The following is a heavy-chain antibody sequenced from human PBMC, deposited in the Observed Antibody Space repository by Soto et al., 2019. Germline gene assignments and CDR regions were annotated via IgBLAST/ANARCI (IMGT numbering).Heavy chain of an antibody. CDR2: ITGGARSS. D-gene: IGHD2-2*01. V-gene: IGHV3-23*01. Sequence: PGGSLRLSCAASGFTFNTYDMSWVRQAPGRGLEWVSAITGGARSSYYAESVKGRFTISRDNSKNTLFLQMNILRAEDTAIYYCAKDTRKATSHSDYWGQGTRVTVSS. J-gene: IGHJ4*02. CDR1: GFTFNTYD. CDR3: AKDTRKATSHSDY.